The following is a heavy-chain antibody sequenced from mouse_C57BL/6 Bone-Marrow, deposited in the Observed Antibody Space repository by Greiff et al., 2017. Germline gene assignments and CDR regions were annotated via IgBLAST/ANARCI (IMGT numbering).Heavy chain of an antibody. CDR1: GFTFTDFY. J-gene: IGHJ4*01. V-gene: IGHV7-3*01. CDR3: ARYRSKDS. Sequence: EVMLVESGGGLVQPGGSLSLSCAASGFTFTDFYMSWVRQPPGKALEWLGFIRNKANGYTTEYSASVKGRFTISRDNSQSILYLQMNALRAEDSATYYCARYRSKDSLGQGTSVPVSS. CDR2: IRNKANGYTT.